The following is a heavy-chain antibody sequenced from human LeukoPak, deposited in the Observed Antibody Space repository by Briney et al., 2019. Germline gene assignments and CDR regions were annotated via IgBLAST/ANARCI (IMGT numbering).Heavy chain of an antibody. CDR1: GYTFTGYY. J-gene: IGHJ4*02. CDR2: INPNSGDI. CDR3: AKNPYEYYFDY. V-gene: IGHV1-2*02. Sequence: GASVKVSCKASGYTFTGYYMHWVGPAPGQGREWMGWINPNSGDINYAQKFQGRVTMTRDTSIRTAYLELSGLRSDDAAVYYCAKNPYEYYFDYWGQGTLVTVSS. D-gene: IGHD5-12*01.